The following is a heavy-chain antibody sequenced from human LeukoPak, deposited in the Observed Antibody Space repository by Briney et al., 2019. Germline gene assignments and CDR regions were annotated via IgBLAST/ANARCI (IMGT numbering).Heavy chain of an antibody. CDR3: ARVGVGAIHFDY. D-gene: IGHD1-26*01. Sequence: RPGGSLRLSCASSGFTFRRYDMNWVRQAPGKGLEWVSFISSSMISIHYADSVQGRFTISRDNARNILYLQMNSLRAEDTALYHCARVGVGAIHFDYWGQGTLVTVSS. CDR2: ISSSMISI. CDR1: GFTFRRYD. V-gene: IGHV3-21*04. J-gene: IGHJ4*02.